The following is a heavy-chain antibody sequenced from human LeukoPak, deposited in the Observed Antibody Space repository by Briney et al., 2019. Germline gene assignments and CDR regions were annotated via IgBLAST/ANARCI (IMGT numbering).Heavy chain of an antibody. Sequence: GGSLRLSCAASGFTFSKAWMSWVRQAPGKGLEWVANIKQDGSEKYYVDSVKGRFTISRDNAKNSLYLQMNSLRAEDTAVYYCARSSLSSVYWGQGTLVTVSS. D-gene: IGHD2/OR15-2a*01. V-gene: IGHV3-7*01. CDR3: ARSSLSSVY. J-gene: IGHJ4*02. CDR2: IKQDGSEK. CDR1: GFTFSKAW.